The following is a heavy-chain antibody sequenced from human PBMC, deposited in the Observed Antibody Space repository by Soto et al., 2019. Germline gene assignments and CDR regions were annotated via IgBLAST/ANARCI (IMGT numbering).Heavy chain of an antibody. CDR1: GYTFTGYY. Sequence: SVKVSCKASGYTFTGYYMHWVRQAPGQGLEWMGWIIPIFGTANYAQKFQGRVTMTTDESTSTAYMELSSLRSEDTAVYYCARANSYGRNYYYYGMDVWGQGTTVTVSS. CDR2: IIPIFGTA. CDR3: ARANSYGRNYYYYGMDV. D-gene: IGHD5-18*01. V-gene: IGHV1-69*05. J-gene: IGHJ6*02.